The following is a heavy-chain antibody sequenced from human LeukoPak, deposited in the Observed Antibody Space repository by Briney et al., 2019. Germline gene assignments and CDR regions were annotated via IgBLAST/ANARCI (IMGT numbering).Heavy chain of an antibody. CDR3: ARDRGYSGYDLAVAGAGAPL. Sequence: GGSLRLSCAASGFTFSKYAMSWVRQAPGKGLEWVSALTASGGTTYYADSVKGRFTISRDNSQNTLYLQMNSLRPEDTAIYYCARDRGYSGYDLAVAGAGAPLWGQGTLVTVSS. CDR1: GFTFSKYA. V-gene: IGHV3-23*01. J-gene: IGHJ4*02. CDR2: LTASGGTT. D-gene: IGHD5-12*01.